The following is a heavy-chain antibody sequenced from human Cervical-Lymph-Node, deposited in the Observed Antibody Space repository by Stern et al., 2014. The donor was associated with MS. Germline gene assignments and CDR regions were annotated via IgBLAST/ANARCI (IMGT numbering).Heavy chain of an antibody. CDR2: TFHDGTT. V-gene: IGHV4-4*02. CDR3: ASSYWGGVHGY. J-gene: IGHJ4*02. CDR1: GDSIRSSNW. Sequence: QLQLQESGPGLVKPSGTLSLTCAVSGDSIRSSNWWSWVRQPPGKGLEWIGDTFHDGTTNYNPSLKSRVTISVEKSKNQFALRLNSVTAADTAVYYCASSYWGGVHGYWGQGTLVTVSS. D-gene: IGHD2-21*01.